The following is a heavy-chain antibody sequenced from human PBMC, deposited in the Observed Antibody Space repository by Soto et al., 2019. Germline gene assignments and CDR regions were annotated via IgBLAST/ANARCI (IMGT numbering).Heavy chain of an antibody. CDR3: ARPSEGYYDSSGFDYFGY. CDR2: IYPGDSDT. CDR1: GYSFILYW. V-gene: IGHV5-51*01. D-gene: IGHD3-22*01. Sequence: LGESLKISCKGSGYSFILYWIGWVRQMPGKGLEWMGIIYPGDSDTRYSPSFQGQVTISADKSINTAYLQWSSLKASDTAMYYCARPSEGYYDSSGFDYFGYWGQGTLVTVSS. J-gene: IGHJ4*02.